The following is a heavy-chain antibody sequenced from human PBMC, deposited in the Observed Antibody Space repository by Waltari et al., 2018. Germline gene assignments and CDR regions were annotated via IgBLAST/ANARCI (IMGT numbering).Heavy chain of an antibody. CDR2: INAGNGDT. D-gene: IGHD1-20*01. V-gene: IGHV1-3*01. CDR1: GYTFSSYA. Sequence: QVQLVQSGAEVKKPGASVKVSCKASGYTFSSYAVHWVRQAPGQRLEWMGRINAGNGDTKKSQKLQGRVTITRDTSASTAYMELSSLRSEDTAVYYCARGLYRIAEQLTFDYWGQGTLVTVSS. CDR3: ARGLYRIAEQLTFDY. J-gene: IGHJ4*02.